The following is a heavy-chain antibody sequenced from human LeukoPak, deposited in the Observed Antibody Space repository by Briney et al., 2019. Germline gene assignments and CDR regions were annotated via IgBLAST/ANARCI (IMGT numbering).Heavy chain of an antibody. CDR3: ARDNGDTINDAFDI. CDR1: GYTFTSYG. D-gene: IGHD2-8*01. V-gene: IGHV1-18*01. CDR2: ISAYNGNT. Sequence: ASVKVSCKASGYTFTSYGISWVRQAPGQGLEWMGWISAYNGNTNYAQKLQGRVTMTTDTSTSTAYMELRSLRSDDTAVYYCARDNGDTINDAFDIWGQGTMVTVSS. J-gene: IGHJ3*02.